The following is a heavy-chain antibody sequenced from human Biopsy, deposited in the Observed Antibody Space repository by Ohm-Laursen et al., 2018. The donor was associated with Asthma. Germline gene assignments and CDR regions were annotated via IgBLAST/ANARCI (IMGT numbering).Heavy chain of an antibody. D-gene: IGHD3-10*01. CDR1: GGSVSTGSYY. J-gene: IGHJ6*02. CDR3: ARGPNYHGSGRAPIGMDV. CDR2: IYYTGSD. V-gene: IGHV4-61*01. Sequence: TLSLTCTVSGGSVSTGSYYWSWIRQPPGKGLEWLGYIYYTGSDNYNPSLKIRVTISVDTSKNQFSLRLNSVTAADTAVYYCARGPNYHGSGRAPIGMDVWGQGTTVTVSS.